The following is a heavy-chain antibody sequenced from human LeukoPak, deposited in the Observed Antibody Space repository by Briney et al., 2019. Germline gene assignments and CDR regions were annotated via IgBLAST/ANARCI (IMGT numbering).Heavy chain of an antibody. V-gene: IGHV4-61*08. CDR2: INHSGST. J-gene: IGHJ6*02. D-gene: IGHD3-3*01. CDR3: ARGVFGVVRYYYYGMDV. CDR1: GGSISSGGYY. Sequence: SETLSLTCTVSGGSISSGGYYWSWIRQHPGKGLEWIGEINHSGSTNYNPSLKSRVTISVDTSKNQFSLKLSSVTAADTAVYYCARGVFGVVRYYYYGMDVWGQGTTVTVSS.